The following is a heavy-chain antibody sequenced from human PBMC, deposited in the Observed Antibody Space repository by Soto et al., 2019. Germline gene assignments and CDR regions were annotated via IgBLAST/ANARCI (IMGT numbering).Heavy chain of an antibody. J-gene: IGHJ4*02. CDR2: ISGSGGST. D-gene: IGHD2-8*01. CDR3: AKGADGRLVYSFDY. CDR1: GFTFSSYA. Sequence: EVQLLESGGGLVQPGGSLRISCAASGFTFSSYAMRWVRQAPGKGLEWSSAISGSGGSTYDADSVNCRFTISRDNSKNSLYLQMNSLSAEDTDVYYFAKGADGRLVYSFDYWCQGTLVTVSS. V-gene: IGHV3-23*01.